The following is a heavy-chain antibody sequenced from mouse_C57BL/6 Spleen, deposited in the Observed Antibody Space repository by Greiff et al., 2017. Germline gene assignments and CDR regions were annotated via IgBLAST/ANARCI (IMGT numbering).Heavy chain of an antibody. D-gene: IGHD2-2*01. CDR3: AREGYPYYFGY. V-gene: IGHV1-82*01. J-gene: IGHJ2*01. Sequence: VQLQQSGPELVKPGASVKISCKASGYAFSSSWMNWVKQRPGKGLEWIGRIYPGDGDTNYNGKFKGKATLTADKSSSTAYMQLSSLTSEDSAVYFCAREGYPYYFGYWGPGTTLSVSS. CDR1: GYAFSSSW. CDR2: IYPGDGDT.